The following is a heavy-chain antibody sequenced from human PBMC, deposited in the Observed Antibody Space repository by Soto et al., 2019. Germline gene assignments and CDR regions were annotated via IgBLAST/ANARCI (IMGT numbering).Heavy chain of an antibody. J-gene: IGHJ4*01. CDR2: INHSGST. CDR3: ARGWYCSCGSCYSHPFDY. V-gene: IGHV4-34*01. D-gene: IGHD2-15*01. CDR1: GGSFSGYY. Sequence: QVQLQQWGAGLLKPSETLSLTCAVYGGSFSGYYWSWIRQPPGKGLEWIGEINHSGSTNYNPSLKSRVTISVDPSKKQFSLKLSAVAAADTAVYYCARGWYCSCGSCYSHPFDYWGQGTLVTGSS.